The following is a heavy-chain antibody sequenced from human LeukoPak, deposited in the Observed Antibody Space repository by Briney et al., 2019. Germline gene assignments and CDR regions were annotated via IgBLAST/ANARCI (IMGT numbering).Heavy chain of an antibody. CDR3: AKDYRMEQWLVRGVLDY. CDR2: IRYDGSNA. D-gene: IGHD6-19*01. Sequence: GGSLRLSCAASGFTFSNYGMHWVRQAPGKGLEWVAFIRYDGSNAYYAGSVRGRFTISKDNSKNTLYLQMNSLRTEDTATYYCAKDYRMEQWLVRGVLDYWGQGTLVTVSS. V-gene: IGHV3-30*02. CDR1: GFTFSNYG. J-gene: IGHJ4*02.